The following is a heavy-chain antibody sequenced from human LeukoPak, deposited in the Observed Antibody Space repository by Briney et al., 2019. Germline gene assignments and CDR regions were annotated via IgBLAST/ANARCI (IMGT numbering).Heavy chain of an antibody. CDR2: IWYDGSKT. Sequence: GTSLRLSCAASGFTFTTYGFHWVRQAPGKGLEWVALIWYDGSKTDYADSVKGRFTISRDNAKNTLYLQMNSLRAEDTAVYYCAKDHYVSGRYDAFDIWGQGTMVTVSS. CDR1: GFTFTTYG. D-gene: IGHD3-10*01. J-gene: IGHJ3*02. V-gene: IGHV3-33*06. CDR3: AKDHYVSGRYDAFDI.